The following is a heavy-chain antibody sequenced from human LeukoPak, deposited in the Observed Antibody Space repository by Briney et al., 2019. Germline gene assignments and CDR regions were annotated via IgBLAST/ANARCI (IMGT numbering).Heavy chain of an antibody. V-gene: IGHV3-23*01. Sequence: PGGSLRLSCAASGFTFSSYAMSWVRQAPGKGLEWVSAISGSGGSTYYADSVKGRFTISRDNSRNMVYLQMKSLRVEDTAVYYCARVKVGITYCFDPWGQGTLVTVSS. D-gene: IGHD1-26*01. CDR3: ARVKVGITYCFDP. J-gene: IGHJ5*02. CDR2: ISGSGGST. CDR1: GFTFSSYA.